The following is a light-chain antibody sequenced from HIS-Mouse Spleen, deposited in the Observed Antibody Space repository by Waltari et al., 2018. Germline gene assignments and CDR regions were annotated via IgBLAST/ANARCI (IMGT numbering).Light chain of an antibody. CDR2: DAS. CDR3: QQFNSYPQDT. J-gene: IGKJ2*01. V-gene: IGKV1-13*02. Sequence: AIQLTQSASSLSASGGVRVIITCRASQGISSALAWYQQKPGKATKLLIYDASSLESGVPSRFSGSGSGTDFTLTISSLQPEDFATYYCQQFNSYPQDTFGQGTKLEIK. CDR1: QGISSA.